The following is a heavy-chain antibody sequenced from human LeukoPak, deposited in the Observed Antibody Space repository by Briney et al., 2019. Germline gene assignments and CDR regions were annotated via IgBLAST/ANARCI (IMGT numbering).Heavy chain of an antibody. J-gene: IGHJ4*02. V-gene: IGHV3-23*01. CDR3: AKNHPLNIPGRRDFDY. Sequence: EPGGSLRLSCAASGFTFSSYGMSWVRQAPGKGLEWVSGISGSGGSTYCADSVKGRFTISRDNSKNTLYLLMNSLRAEDTAVYYCAKNHPLNIPGRRDFDYWGQGTLVTVSS. D-gene: IGHD6-6*01. CDR1: GFTFSSYG. CDR2: ISGSGGST.